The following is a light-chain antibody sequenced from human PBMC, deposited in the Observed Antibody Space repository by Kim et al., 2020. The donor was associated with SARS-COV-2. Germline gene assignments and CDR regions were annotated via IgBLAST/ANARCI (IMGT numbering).Light chain of an antibody. CDR2: AAS. J-gene: IGKJ5*01. CDR3: QQTYRTPTT. V-gene: IGKV1-39*01. Sequence: ASVGDRVTITCRASQSLGTYLNWYQHRPGKAPNLVIYAASTLQSGVPSRFSGSGSETDFTLTISSVQPEDFATYFCQQTYRTPTTFGQGTRLEIK. CDR1: QSLGTY.